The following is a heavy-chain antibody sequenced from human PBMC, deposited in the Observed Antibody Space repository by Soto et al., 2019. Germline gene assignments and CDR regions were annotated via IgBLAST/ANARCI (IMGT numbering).Heavy chain of an antibody. CDR1: GFTFSSYS. Sequence: EVQLVESGGGLVQPGGSLRLSCAASGFTFSSYSMNWVRQAPGKGLEWVSYISSSSSTIYYADSVKGRFTISRDNAKNSVYLQMNGLGAEDTAVYYCARADSGYAHGYYYYGMDVWGQGTTVTVS. CDR3: ARADSGYAHGYYYYGMDV. D-gene: IGHD5-12*01. J-gene: IGHJ6*02. CDR2: ISSSSSTI. V-gene: IGHV3-48*01.